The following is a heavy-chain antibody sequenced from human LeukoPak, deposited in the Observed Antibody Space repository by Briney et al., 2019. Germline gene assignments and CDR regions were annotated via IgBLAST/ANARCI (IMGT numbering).Heavy chain of an antibody. CDR3: AKTRDGYNLEPGGAFDI. Sequence: GGSLRLSCAASGFTFSSYGMHWVRQAPGKGLEWVAFIRYDGSNKYYADSVKGRFTISRDNSKNTLYLQMNSLRAEDTAVYYCAKTRDGYNLEPGGAFDIWGQGTMVTVSS. D-gene: IGHD5-24*01. V-gene: IGHV3-30*02. CDR1: GFTFSSYG. CDR2: IRYDGSNK. J-gene: IGHJ3*02.